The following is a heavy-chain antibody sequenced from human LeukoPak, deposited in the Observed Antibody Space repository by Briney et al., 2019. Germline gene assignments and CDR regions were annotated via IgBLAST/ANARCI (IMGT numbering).Heavy chain of an antibody. CDR2: FDPEDGET. CDR1: GYTLTELS. Sequence: APVKVSCKVSGYTLTELSMHWVRQAPGKGLEWMGGFDPEDGETIYAQKFQGRVTMTEDTSTDTAYMELSSLRSEDTAVYYCATGFRSSGYYNYFDYWGQGTLVTVSS. J-gene: IGHJ4*02. V-gene: IGHV1-24*01. D-gene: IGHD3-22*01. CDR3: ATGFRSSGYYNYFDY.